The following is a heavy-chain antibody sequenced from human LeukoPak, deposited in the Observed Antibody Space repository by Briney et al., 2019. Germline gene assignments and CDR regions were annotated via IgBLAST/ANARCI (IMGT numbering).Heavy chain of an antibody. V-gene: IGHV3-21*01. CDR3: AREVLAAAATFDY. D-gene: IGHD6-13*01. J-gene: IGHJ4*02. Sequence: PGGSLRLSCAASGFTFSSYSMNWVRQAPGKGLEWVSSISSSSSYIYYADSVKGRFTISRDNAKNSLYLQMNSLRAEDTAVYYCAREVLAAAATFDYWGQGTLVTVSS. CDR2: ISSSSSYI. CDR1: GFTFSSYS.